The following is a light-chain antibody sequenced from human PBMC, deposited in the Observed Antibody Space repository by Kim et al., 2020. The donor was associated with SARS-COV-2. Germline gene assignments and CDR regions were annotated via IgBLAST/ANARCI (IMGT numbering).Light chain of an antibody. V-gene: IGKV1-39*01. J-gene: IGKJ1*01. Sequence: DIEMTQSPSSLSASVGDSVTITCRASQTISNYLNWYQQKPGKAPKLLIFTASTLQSGVPSRFSGRASETHFTLTITGLQPEDFATYYCQQSYVTPRAFGQGTKVDSK. CDR1: QTISNY. CDR3: QQSYVTPRA. CDR2: TAS.